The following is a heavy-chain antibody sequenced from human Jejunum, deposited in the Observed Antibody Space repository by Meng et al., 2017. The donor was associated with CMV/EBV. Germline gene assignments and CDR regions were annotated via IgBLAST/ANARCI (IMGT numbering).Heavy chain of an antibody. V-gene: IGHV3-66*02. CDR1: GCTVISNY. Sequence: SGCTVISNYMSWVRQAPGKGLEWVSVIYAGGGTYYVDSVKGRFTISRDNSKNTLFLQMNSLRAEDTAIYYCARRYYYDSSGYYLDYWGQGTLVTVSS. D-gene: IGHD3-22*01. CDR2: IYAGGGT. CDR3: ARRYYYDSSGYYLDY. J-gene: IGHJ4*02.